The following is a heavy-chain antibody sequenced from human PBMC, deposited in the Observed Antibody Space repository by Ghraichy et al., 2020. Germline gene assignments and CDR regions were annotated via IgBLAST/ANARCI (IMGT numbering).Heavy chain of an antibody. J-gene: IGHJ1*01. D-gene: IGHD2-2*01. CDR2: ISWNDAK. CDR3: AHSAPMDCHSSSCPPPTPCFHH. CDR1: GFSLSTRGVG. V-gene: IGHV2-5*01. Sequence: SGPTLVKPTQTLTLTCTFSGFSLSTRGVGVGWVRQPPGRALEWLALISWNDAKRYDLSLKSRLTITKDTANNQVVLTMINLDPVDTATYYCAHSAPMDCHSSSCPPPTPCFHHWGQGTLVTVSS.